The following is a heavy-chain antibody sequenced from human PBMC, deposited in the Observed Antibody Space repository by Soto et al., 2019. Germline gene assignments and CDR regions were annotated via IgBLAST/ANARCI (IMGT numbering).Heavy chain of an antibody. Sequence: QVQLVESGGGVVQPGRSLRLSCAASGFTFSNFGMHWVRQAPGKGLEWVALTSADGTVKYYSDSVKGRFTISRDNSKNPLSLQMNSLGGEDTAIYYCAKDRGDGSGRGLDYWGQGTLLTVSS. CDR3: AKDRGDGSGRGLDY. J-gene: IGHJ4*02. D-gene: IGHD3-10*01. V-gene: IGHV3-30*18. CDR1: GFTFSNFG. CDR2: TSADGTVK.